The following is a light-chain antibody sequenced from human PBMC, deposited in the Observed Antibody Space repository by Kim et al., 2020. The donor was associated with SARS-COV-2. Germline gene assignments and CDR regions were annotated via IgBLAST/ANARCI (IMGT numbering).Light chain of an antibody. Sequence: PGQTASITCSGDELGNKFACWYQQKPGQSHVLVIYQDKKRPSGIPERFSGSNSGNTATLTISGTQALDEADYFCQTWDTRTASFVFGPGTKVTVL. CDR1: ELGNKF. V-gene: IGLV3-1*01. J-gene: IGLJ1*01. CDR3: QTWDTRTASFV. CDR2: QDK.